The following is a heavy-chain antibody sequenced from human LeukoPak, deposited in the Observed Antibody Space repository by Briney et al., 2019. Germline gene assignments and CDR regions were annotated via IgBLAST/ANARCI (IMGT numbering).Heavy chain of an antibody. J-gene: IGHJ4*02. CDR3: ARDKGDYDTSGSLFVF. V-gene: IGHV3-7*03. D-gene: IGHD3-22*01. CDR2: IKQDGGEI. Sequence: GSLRLSCSASGFTLSRYWMSWVRQVPRKGLEWVANIKQDGGEIYYVDSVKGRFTISRDNAKSSLYLQMNSLRAGDTAVYYCARDKGDYDTSGSLFVFGGQGTPVTVSS. CDR1: GFTLSRYW.